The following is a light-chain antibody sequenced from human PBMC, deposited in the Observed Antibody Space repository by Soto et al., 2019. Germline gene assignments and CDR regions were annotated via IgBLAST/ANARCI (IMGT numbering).Light chain of an antibody. CDR3: HQYVTSPT. V-gene: IGKV3-20*01. J-gene: IGKJ3*01. CDR1: QSLAGNY. CDR2: GAS. Sequence: EIVLTQSPGTLSLSPGERATLSCRPSQSLAGNYLAWYLQKPGQAPRLLISGASSRATGVPDRFSGSGSGTDFTLTISRLEPEDFAVYHCHQYVTSPTFGPGTKVDIK.